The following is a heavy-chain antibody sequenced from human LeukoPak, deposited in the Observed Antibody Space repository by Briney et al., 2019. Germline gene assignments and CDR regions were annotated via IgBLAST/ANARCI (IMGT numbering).Heavy chain of an antibody. CDR2: INHSGST. CDR3: ASGHSSARCVY. D-gene: IGHD6-19*01. Sequence: SETLSLTCAVYGGSFSGYYWSWIRQPPGKGLEWIGEINHSGSTNYNPSLKSRVTISVDTSKNQFSLKLSSVTAADTAVYYCASGHSSARCVYWGQGTLVTVSS. CDR1: GGSFSGYY. J-gene: IGHJ4*02. V-gene: IGHV4-34*01.